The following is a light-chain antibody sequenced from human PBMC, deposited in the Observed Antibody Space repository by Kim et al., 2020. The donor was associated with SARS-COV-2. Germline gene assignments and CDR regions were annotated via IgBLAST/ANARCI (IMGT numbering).Light chain of an antibody. V-gene: IGLV3-19*01. CDR1: SLRSYY. CDR2: GKN. J-gene: IGLJ3*02. Sequence: LGQTVRITCPGDSLRSYYASWYQQKPGQAPVLVIYGKNNRPSGIPDRFSGSSSGNTASLTIAGAQAEDEADYYCNSRDSSGNPRWVFGGGTQLTVL. CDR3: NSRDSSGNPRWV.